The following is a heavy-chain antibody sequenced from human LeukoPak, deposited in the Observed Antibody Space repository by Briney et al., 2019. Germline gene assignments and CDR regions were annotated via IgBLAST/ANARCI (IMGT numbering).Heavy chain of an antibody. Sequence: PGGSLRLSCAASGFTFSNYGMHWVRQAPGKGLEWVAMISYDGSNTYYADSVKGRFTISRDNSKNTLYLQMNSLRAEDTAVYYCANENYYGSGSYADHWGQGTLVTVSS. D-gene: IGHD3-10*01. V-gene: IGHV3-30*18. CDR1: GFTFSNYG. J-gene: IGHJ4*02. CDR3: ANENYYGSGSYADH. CDR2: ISYDGSNT.